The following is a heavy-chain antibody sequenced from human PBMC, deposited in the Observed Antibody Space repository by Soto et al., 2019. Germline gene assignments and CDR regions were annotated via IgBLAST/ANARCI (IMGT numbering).Heavy chain of an antibody. D-gene: IGHD3-22*01. CDR3: ARESKYDTSGYPPWFAP. Sequence: QVQLQESGPGLVKPSQTLSLTCTVSVASISSGGYYWSWIRQHPGEGLEWIGYIYYSGSTSYNPSLSSRVTISVDTSKNQFSLKLSSVTDADTAVYYCARESKYDTSGYPPWFAPWGPGTLGTVSS. CDR1: VASISSGGYY. J-gene: IGHJ5*02. V-gene: IGHV4-31*03. CDR2: IYYSGST.